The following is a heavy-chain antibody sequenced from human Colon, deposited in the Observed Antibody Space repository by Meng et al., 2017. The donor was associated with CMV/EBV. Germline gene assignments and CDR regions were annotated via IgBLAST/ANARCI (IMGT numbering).Heavy chain of an antibody. CDR2: INSRGDET. CDR3: ARDPLGPYSTSFYYYYYGMDV. CDR1: GFIFSSYG. Sequence: GGSLRLSCAASGFIFSSYGMNWVRQAPGKGLEWVSFINSRGDETHYAESVKGRITIFRDNDKSSLYLQMESLGVEDTGVYYFARDPLGPYSTSFYYYYYGMDVWGQGTTVTVSS. D-gene: IGHD6-6*01. V-gene: IGHV3-21*06. J-gene: IGHJ6*02.